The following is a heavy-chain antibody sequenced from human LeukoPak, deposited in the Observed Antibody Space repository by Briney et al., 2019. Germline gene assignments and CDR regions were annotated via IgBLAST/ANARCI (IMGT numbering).Heavy chain of an antibody. CDR2: IYTSGST. Sequence: PSETLSLTCTVSGGSISSYYWSWIRQPAGKGLEWIGRIYTSGSTNYNPSLKSRVTMSVDTSKNQFSLKLSSVTAADTAVYYCARGRGSTGAVKYYFDYRGQGTLVTVSS. CDR3: ARGRGSTGAVKYYFDY. D-gene: IGHD3-10*01. V-gene: IGHV4-4*07. J-gene: IGHJ4*02. CDR1: GGSISSYY.